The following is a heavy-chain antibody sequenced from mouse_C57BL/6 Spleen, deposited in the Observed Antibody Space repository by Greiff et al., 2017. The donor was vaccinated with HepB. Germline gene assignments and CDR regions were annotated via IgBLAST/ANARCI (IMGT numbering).Heavy chain of an antibody. D-gene: IGHD2-4*01. CDR3: ARDRGPYDYDEPY. CDR1: GYSITSGYY. CDR2: ISYDGSN. V-gene: IGHV3-6*01. Sequence: EVQLVESGPGLVKPSQSLSLTCSVTGYSITSGYYWNWIRQFPGNKLEWMGYISYDGSNNYNPSLKNRISITRDTSKNQFFLKLNSVTTEDTATYYCARDRGPYDYDEPYWGQGTLVTVSA. J-gene: IGHJ3*01.